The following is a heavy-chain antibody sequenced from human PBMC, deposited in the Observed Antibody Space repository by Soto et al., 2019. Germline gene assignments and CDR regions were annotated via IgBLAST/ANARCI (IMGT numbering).Heavy chain of an antibody. CDR1: GFTFSSYG. CDR3: AREGRRSYSYYGMDV. J-gene: IGHJ6*02. D-gene: IGHD5-12*01. CDR2: ISSSGSTI. Sequence: PGGSLRLSCAASGFTFSSYGMHWVRQAPGKGLEWVSYISSSGSTIYYADSVKGRFTISRDNSKNTLYLQMNSLRAEDTAVYYCAREGRRSYSYYGMDVWGQGTTVTVSS. V-gene: IGHV3-48*01.